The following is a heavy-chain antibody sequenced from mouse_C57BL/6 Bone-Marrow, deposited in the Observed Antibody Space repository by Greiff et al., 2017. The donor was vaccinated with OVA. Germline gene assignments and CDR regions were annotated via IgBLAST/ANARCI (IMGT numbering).Heavy chain of an antibody. CDR2: IHPNSGST. J-gene: IGHJ3*01. V-gene: IGHV1-64*01. Sequence: QVQLQQPGAELVKPGASVKLSCKASGYTFTSYWMHWVKQRPGQGLEWIGMIHPNSGSTNYNEKFKSKATLTVDKSSSTAYMQLSSLTSEDSAVDYCARSGTSSAWFAYWGQGTLVTVSA. CDR3: ARSGTSSAWFAY. CDR1: GYTFTSYW. D-gene: IGHD4-1*01.